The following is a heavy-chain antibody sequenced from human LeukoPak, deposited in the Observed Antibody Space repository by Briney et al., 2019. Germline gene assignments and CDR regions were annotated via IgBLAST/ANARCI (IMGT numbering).Heavy chain of an antibody. J-gene: IGHJ5*02. CDR1: GVSFSGYY. Sequence: SETLSLTCAVYGVSFSGYYWSWIRQPPGKGLEWIGEINHSGSTNYNPSLKSRVTISVDTSKNQFSLKLSSVTAADTAVYYCARRNRDIVVLPAAMGANWFDPWGQGTLVTVSS. CDR3: ARRNRDIVVLPAAMGANWFDP. V-gene: IGHV4-34*01. CDR2: INHSGST. D-gene: IGHD2-2*01.